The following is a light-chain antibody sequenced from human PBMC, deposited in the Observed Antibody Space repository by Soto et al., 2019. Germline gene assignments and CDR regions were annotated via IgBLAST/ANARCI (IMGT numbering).Light chain of an antibody. CDR1: QSIDNRY. V-gene: IGKV3-20*01. CDR2: ATS. Sequence: EIVLTQSPGPLSSSPGERATLSCRASQSIDNRYLAWYQHKPGQDPRLLIYATSSRATGIPDRFGGSGSGTDFTLTINRLEPEDFALYYCQQYFGSSWTCGQGTKVDIK. J-gene: IGKJ1*01. CDR3: QQYFGSSWT.